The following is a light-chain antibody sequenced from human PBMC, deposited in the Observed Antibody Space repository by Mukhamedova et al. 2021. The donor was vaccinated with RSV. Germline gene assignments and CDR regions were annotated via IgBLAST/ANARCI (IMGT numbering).Light chain of an antibody. CDR3: QQYGSSRT. Sequence: SVSSSYLAWYQQKPGQAPRLLIYGASSRATGIPDRFSGSGSGTDFTLTISRLEPEDFAVYYCQQYGSSRTFGPGTKVDIK. CDR2: GAS. V-gene: IGKV3-20*01. J-gene: IGKJ3*01. CDR1: SVSSSY.